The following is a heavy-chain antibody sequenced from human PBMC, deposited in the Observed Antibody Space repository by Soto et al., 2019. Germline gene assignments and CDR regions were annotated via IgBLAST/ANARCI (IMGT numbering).Heavy chain of an antibody. V-gene: IGHV1-18*01. CDR2: ISAHNGNR. CDR3: ATARPPGSDALDI. Sequence: QAQLVQSGAEVKKPGASVNVSCKASGYTFTSSGISWVRQAPGHGPEWLGWISAHNGNRTKAQKFQDRITMTTDTSTSTADMELRSLRSDDTPVYYFATARPPGSDALDIWGQGTLVTVSS. D-gene: IGHD2-2*01. J-gene: IGHJ3*02. CDR1: GYTFTSSG.